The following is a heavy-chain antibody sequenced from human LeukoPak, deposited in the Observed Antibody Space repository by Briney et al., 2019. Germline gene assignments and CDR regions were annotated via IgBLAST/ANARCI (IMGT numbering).Heavy chain of an antibody. J-gene: IGHJ4*02. CDR3: AKYSSSWYFAYFDY. V-gene: IGHV3-48*03. D-gene: IGHD6-13*01. CDR1: GFTFSSHE. CDR2: ISSSGATI. Sequence: GGSLRLSCAASGFTFSSHEMNWVRQAPQKGLEWVSYISSSGATIYYADSVKGRFTISRDNSKNTLYLQMNSLGAEDTAVYYCAKYSSSWYFAYFDYWGQGTLVTVSS.